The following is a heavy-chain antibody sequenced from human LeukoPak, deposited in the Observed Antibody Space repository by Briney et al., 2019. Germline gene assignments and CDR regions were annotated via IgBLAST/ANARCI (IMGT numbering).Heavy chain of an antibody. J-gene: IGHJ4*02. CDR2: ISAYNGDT. V-gene: IGHV1-18*01. D-gene: IGHD5-12*01. CDR3: ARDFYLYTGYGRSFDY. Sequence: WASVKVSCKASGYTFTDYGISWVRQAPGQGLEWMGWISAYNGDTYYTQKLRGRVTMTTDTSTSTAYMELRSLRSDDTALYYCARDFYLYTGYGRSFDYWGQGTLVTVSS. CDR1: GYTFTDYG.